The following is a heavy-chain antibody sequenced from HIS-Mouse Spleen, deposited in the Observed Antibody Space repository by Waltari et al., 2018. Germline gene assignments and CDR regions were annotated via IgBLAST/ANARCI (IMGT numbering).Heavy chain of an antibody. CDR2: INPTSGGT. CDR3: ASIAAAGPFDY. CDR1: GYTFTGYY. J-gene: IGHJ4*02. V-gene: IGHV1-2*02. D-gene: IGHD6-13*01. Sequence: QVQLVQSGAEVKKPGASVKVSCKASGYTFTGYYMHWVRQAPGQGLEWMGWINPTSGGTNYAQKFQGRVTMTRDTSISTAYMELSRLRSDDTAVYYCASIAAAGPFDYWGQGTLVTVSS.